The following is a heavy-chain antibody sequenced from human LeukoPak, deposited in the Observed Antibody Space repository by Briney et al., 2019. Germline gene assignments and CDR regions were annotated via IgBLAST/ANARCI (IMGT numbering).Heavy chain of an antibody. CDR3: ARSHGAARDDYVWGSYRLVPFDY. CDR1: GGSFSGYY. CDR2: INHSGST. D-gene: IGHD3-16*02. V-gene: IGHV4-34*01. J-gene: IGHJ4*02. Sequence: PSETLSLTCAVYGGSFSGYYWSWIHQPPGKGLEWIGEINHSGSTNYNPSLKSRVTISVDTSKNQFSLKLSSVTAADTAVYYCARSHGAARDDYVWGSYRLVPFDYWGQGTLVTVSS.